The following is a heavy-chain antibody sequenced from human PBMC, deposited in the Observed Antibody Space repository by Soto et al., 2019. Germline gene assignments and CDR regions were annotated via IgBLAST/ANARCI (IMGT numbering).Heavy chain of an antibody. CDR1: GYDFTAYD. CDR2: MNPINGAT. Sequence: ASVKVSCKASGYDFTAYDINWVRQASGQGLEWMGWMNPINGATGSARRFQGRVSMTRNTATGTAYLELTSLRSDDSAVYYCGRGPSPRAPAGGTPYYYAMDVWGQGTTVTVSS. CDR3: GRGPSPRAPAGGTPYYYAMDV. V-gene: IGHV1-8*02. J-gene: IGHJ6*02. D-gene: IGHD6-13*01.